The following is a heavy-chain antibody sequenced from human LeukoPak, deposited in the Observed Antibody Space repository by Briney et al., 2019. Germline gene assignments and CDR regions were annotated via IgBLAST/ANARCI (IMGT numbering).Heavy chain of an antibody. CDR2: IKQDGSEK. J-gene: IGHJ4*02. Sequence: PGGSLRLSCAASGFTFSRYWMSWVRQAPGKGLAWVANIKQDGSEKYYVDSVKGRFTISRDNAKISLYLQMNSLRAEDTAIYYCARSAGSSGWYEGYYFDYWGQGTLVTVSS. CDR1: GFTFSRYW. D-gene: IGHD6-13*01. CDR3: ARSAGSSGWYEGYYFDY. V-gene: IGHV3-7*01.